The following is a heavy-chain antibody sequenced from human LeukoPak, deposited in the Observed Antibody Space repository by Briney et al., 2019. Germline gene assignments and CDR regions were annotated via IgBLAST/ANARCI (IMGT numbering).Heavy chain of an antibody. D-gene: IGHD6-6*01. Sequence: SETLSLTCAVYGGSFSGYYWSWIRQPSGKGLEWIGEINHSGSTNYNPSLKSRVTISVDTSKNQFSLKLSSVTAADTAVYYCARHNPRIAARPRAFDIWGQGTMVTVSS. J-gene: IGHJ3*02. CDR2: INHSGST. CDR1: GGSFSGYY. V-gene: IGHV4-34*01. CDR3: ARHNPRIAARPRAFDI.